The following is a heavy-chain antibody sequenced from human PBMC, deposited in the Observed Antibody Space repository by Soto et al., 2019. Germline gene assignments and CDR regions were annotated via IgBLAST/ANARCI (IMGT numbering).Heavy chain of an antibody. Sequence: GGALRLSCAASGFTFSSYAMHWVRQAPGKGLEWVAVISYDGSNKYYAGSVKGRFTISRDNSKNTLYLQMNSLRAEDTAVYYCARDRRYYYDNSGPLDYWGQGTLVTVSS. J-gene: IGHJ4*02. D-gene: IGHD3-22*01. CDR3: ARDRRYYYDNSGPLDY. CDR1: GFTFSSYA. V-gene: IGHV3-30-3*01. CDR2: ISYDGSNK.